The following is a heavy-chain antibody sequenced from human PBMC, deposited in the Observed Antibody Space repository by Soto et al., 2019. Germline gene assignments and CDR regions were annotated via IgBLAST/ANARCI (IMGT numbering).Heavy chain of an antibody. J-gene: IGHJ4*02. CDR3: ARGCSGGSCPQGFSS. V-gene: IGHV4-30-2*01. CDR1: GGSISSGGYS. CDR2: IYHSGST. Sequence: PSETLSLTCAVSGGSISSGGYSWSWIRQPPGKGLEWIGYIYHSGSTYYNPSLKSRVTISVDRSKNQFSLKLSSVTAADTAVYYCARGCSGGSCPQGFSSWAQGTLVNVSS. D-gene: IGHD2-15*01.